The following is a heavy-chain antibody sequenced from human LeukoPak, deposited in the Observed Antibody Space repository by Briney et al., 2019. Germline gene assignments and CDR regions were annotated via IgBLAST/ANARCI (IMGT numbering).Heavy chain of an antibody. CDR2: ISSSGSTI. CDR1: GFTFSDYY. D-gene: IGHD6-13*01. Sequence: GGSLRLSCAASGFTFSDYYMSWIRQAPGKGLEWVSYISSSGSTIYYADSVKGRFTISRDNAKNSLYLQMNSLRAEDTAVYYCARGAGTPRYYYYGMDVWGQGTTVTVSS. J-gene: IGHJ6*02. CDR3: ARGAGTPRYYYYGMDV. V-gene: IGHV3-11*01.